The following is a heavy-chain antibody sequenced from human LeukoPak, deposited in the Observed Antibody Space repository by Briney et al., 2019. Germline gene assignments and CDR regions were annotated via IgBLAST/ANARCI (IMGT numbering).Heavy chain of an antibody. Sequence: GASVKVSCKASGYTFTSYGISWVRQAPGQGLEWMGWISAYNGNTNYAQKLQGRVTMTTGTSTSTAYMELRSLRSDDTAVYYCARGGVILVVRDAFDIWGQGTMVTVSS. CDR1: GYTFTSYG. CDR2: ISAYNGNT. J-gene: IGHJ3*02. D-gene: IGHD3-10*01. CDR3: ARGGVILVVRDAFDI. V-gene: IGHV1-18*01.